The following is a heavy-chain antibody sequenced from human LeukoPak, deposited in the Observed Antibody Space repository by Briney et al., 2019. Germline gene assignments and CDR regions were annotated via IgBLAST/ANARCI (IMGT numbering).Heavy chain of an antibody. Sequence: GGSLRLSCAASGFTFSDSYMSWIRQAPGKGLEWVSYISSSSSYTNYADSVKGRFTISRDNAKNSLYLQMNSLRAEDTAVYYCASGVRGSYAFDYWGQGTLVTVSS. D-gene: IGHD3-16*01. CDR3: ASGVRGSYAFDY. CDR2: ISSSSSYT. J-gene: IGHJ4*02. V-gene: IGHV3-11*06. CDR1: GFTFSDSY.